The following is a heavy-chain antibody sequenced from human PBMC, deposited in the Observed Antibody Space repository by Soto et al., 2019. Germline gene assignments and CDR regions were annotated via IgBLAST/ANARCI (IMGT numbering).Heavy chain of an antibody. CDR1: GFTFSSYA. CDR3: ARGGYVDTAMGPMDV. V-gene: IGHV3-30-3*01. D-gene: IGHD5-18*01. Sequence: GGSLRLSCAASGFTFSSYAMHWVRQAPGKGLEWVAVISYDGSNKYYADPVKGRFTISRDNSKNTLYLQMNSLRAEDTAVYYCARGGYVDTAMGPMDVWGQGTTVTVSS. J-gene: IGHJ6*02. CDR2: ISYDGSNK.